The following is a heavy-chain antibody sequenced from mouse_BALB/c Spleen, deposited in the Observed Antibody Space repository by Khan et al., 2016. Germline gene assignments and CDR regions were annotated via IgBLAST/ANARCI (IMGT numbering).Heavy chain of an antibody. Sequence: QVQLQQSGAELMKPGASVKISCKATGYTFSSYWIEWVKQRPGHGLEWIGESLPGSGSTNYNEKFKGKATFTADTSSNPAYMQLSSLTSGDSAVYYCARVKYGNYEGAMDYWGPGPSVTVSS. J-gene: IGHJ4*01. CDR3: ARVKYGNYEGAMDY. V-gene: IGHV1-9*01. D-gene: IGHD2-10*02. CDR1: GYTFSSYW. CDR2: SLPGSGST.